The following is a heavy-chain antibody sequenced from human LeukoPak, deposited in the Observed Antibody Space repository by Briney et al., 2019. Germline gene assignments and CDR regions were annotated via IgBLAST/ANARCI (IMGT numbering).Heavy chain of an antibody. V-gene: IGHV3-21*01. Sequence: GGSLRLSCAASGFTFSSYSMNWVRQAPGKGLEWVSSISSSSSYIYYADSVKGRFTISRDNAKNSLYLQMNSLRAEDTAVYYCARDDEDYYDSSATDYWGQGTLVTVSS. CDR1: GFTFSSYS. CDR2: ISSSSSYI. CDR3: ARDDEDYYDSSATDY. D-gene: IGHD3-22*01. J-gene: IGHJ4*02.